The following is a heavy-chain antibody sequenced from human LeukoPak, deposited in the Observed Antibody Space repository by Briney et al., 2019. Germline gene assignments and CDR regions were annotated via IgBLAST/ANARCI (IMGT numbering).Heavy chain of an antibody. CDR2: ISFDGTDA. CDR3: ARESSPVGATEYYYYYYMDV. Sequence: GGSLRLSCAASGFTFSSYAIHWVRQAPGKGLEWVAVISFDGTDAFYADSVKGRFTISRDNSKNTLYLQMNSLRADDTAVYYCARESSPVGATEYYYYYYMDVWGKGTTVTVSS. V-gene: IGHV3-30*04. J-gene: IGHJ6*03. D-gene: IGHD1-26*01. CDR1: GFTFSSYA.